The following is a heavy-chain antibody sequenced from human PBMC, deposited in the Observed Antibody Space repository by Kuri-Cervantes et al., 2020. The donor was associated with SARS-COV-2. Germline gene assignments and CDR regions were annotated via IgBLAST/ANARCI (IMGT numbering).Heavy chain of an antibody. Sequence: GESLKISCAASGFTFSGHWIHWVRQAPGKGLEWVSYISSSGSTIYYADSVKGRFTISRDNAKNSLYLQMNSLRAEDTAVYYCARNRGSPVYWGQGTLVTVSS. D-gene: IGHD1-26*01. V-gene: IGHV3-11*01. J-gene: IGHJ4*02. CDR3: ARNRGSPVY. CDR1: GFTFSGHW. CDR2: ISSSGSTI.